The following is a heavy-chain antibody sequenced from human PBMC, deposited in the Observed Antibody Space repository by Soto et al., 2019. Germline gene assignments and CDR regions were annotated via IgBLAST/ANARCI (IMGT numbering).Heavy chain of an antibody. CDR1: GYSFTSYW. V-gene: IGHV5-10-1*01. D-gene: IGHD6-13*01. CDR3: ARPGQAAGVGGDV. CDR2: IDPSDSYT. J-gene: IGHJ6*02. Sequence: VESLKISCKGSGYSFTSYWISWLRQMPVKGLEWMGMIDPSDSYTNYSPSFQGHVTISADKSISTAYLQWSSLKASDTAMYYCARPGQAAGVGGDVWGQGTTVTVSS.